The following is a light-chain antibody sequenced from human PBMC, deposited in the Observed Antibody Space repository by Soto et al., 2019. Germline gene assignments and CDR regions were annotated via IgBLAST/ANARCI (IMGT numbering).Light chain of an antibody. CDR2: KAS. V-gene: IGKV1-8*01. J-gene: IGKJ1*01. CDR1: QGISSY. CDR3: QQYNSYPWT. Sequence: IRMTQSPSSFSASTGDRVTITCRASQGISSYLAWYQQKPGKAPKLLIYKASTLESGVPSNFSGSGSGTEFTLTISSLQPEDFATYYCQQYNSYPWTFGQGTKVDIK.